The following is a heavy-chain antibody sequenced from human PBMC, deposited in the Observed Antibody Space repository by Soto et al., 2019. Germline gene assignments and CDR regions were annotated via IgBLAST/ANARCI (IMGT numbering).Heavy chain of an antibody. D-gene: IGHD7-27*01. Sequence: QLQLQESGPGLVKPSETLSLTCTVSGGSISSSSYYWGWIRQPPGKGLEWIGSIYYSGSTYYNPSRKXXVXIXGDTSKNKFSLKLSSVTAADTAVYYCARPDPWGEDYWGQGTLVTVSS. CDR2: IYYSGST. J-gene: IGHJ4*02. V-gene: IGHV4-39*01. CDR3: ARPDPWGEDY. CDR1: GGSISSSSYY.